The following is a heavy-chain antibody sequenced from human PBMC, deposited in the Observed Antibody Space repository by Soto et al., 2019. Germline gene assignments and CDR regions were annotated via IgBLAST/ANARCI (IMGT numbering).Heavy chain of an antibody. CDR1: GASFSDYY. D-gene: IGHD6-6*01. J-gene: IGHJ4*02. V-gene: IGHV4-34*01. CDR2: VNHSGTT. CDR3: ARGRPVFDY. Sequence: QVQLQQWGAGLLEPSETLSLTCAVYGASFSDYYWSWIRQPPGKGLEWVGEVNHSGTTNYSPSLTSRVTISIDTSKNQLSLNLRSVTAAHTAVYYCARGRPVFDYWGQGTLVTLSS.